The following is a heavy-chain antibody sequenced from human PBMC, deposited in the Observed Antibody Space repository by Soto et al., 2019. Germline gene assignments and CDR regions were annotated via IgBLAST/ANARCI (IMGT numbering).Heavy chain of an antibody. CDR3: ARLGGYCSTTGCYGYYAMDV. J-gene: IGHJ6*02. V-gene: IGHV4-34*01. CDR2: INHSGST. CDR1: GGSGGSFSGYY. Sequence: SETLSLTCAVYGGSGGSFSGYYWSWIRQPPGKGLEWIGEINHSGSTNYNPSLKSRVTISVDTSKNQFSLKLSSVTAADTAVYYCARLGGYCSTTGCYGYYAMDVWGQGTTVT. D-gene: IGHD2-2*01.